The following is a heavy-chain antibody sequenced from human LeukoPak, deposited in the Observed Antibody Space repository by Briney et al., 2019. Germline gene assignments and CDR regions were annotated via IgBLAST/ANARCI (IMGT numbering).Heavy chain of an antibody. Sequence: SVKVSCKASGGTFSSYAISWVRQAPGQGLEWMGRIIPILGIANYAQKFQGRATITADKSTSTAYMELSSLRSEDTAVYYCARCLLTGTTSWFDPWGQGTLVTVSS. J-gene: IGHJ5*02. D-gene: IGHD1-1*01. CDR1: GGTFSSYA. CDR2: IIPILGIA. V-gene: IGHV1-69*04. CDR3: ARCLLTGTTSWFDP.